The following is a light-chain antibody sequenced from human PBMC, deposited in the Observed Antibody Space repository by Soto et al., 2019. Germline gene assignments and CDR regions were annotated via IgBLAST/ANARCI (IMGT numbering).Light chain of an antibody. CDR2: GAS. CDR3: HQYGIAMWT. Sequence: DTELTQSPGTLPLSPGERATLACRASQGVXSSRLAWHRQKPGQAPRLPTDGASSKATGGPDRXSGSGSATAFTPTISILEHDYWAFYYCHQYGIAMWTFGQGTKVDIK. CDR1: QGVXSSR. V-gene: IGKV3-20*01. J-gene: IGKJ1*01.